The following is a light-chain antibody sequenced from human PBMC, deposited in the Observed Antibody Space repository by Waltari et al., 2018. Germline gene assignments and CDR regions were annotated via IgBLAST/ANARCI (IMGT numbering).Light chain of an antibody. CDR3: YSTLGSDNHGAV. V-gene: IGLV3-10*01. J-gene: IGLJ3*02. CDR2: EDN. CDR1: TLQKTY. Sequence: SSELTQPPSVSVSPGQTARITCPGDTLQKTYVYWYHQKSGRAPVLVIYEDNKRPSGMSERFSGSSSGTMAALTISGAQVEDEGDYYCYSTLGSDNHGAVFGGGTTLTVL.